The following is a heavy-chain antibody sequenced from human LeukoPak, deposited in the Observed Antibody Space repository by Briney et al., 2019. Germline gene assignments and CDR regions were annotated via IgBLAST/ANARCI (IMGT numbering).Heavy chain of an antibody. CDR1: GFTFSSYW. D-gene: IGHD3-10*01. CDR3: ARDLLLWFGEFRFDP. J-gene: IGHJ5*02. CDR2: IKQDGSEK. V-gene: IGHV3-7*03. Sequence: GGSLRLSCAASGFTFSSYWMSWVRQAPGKGLEWVANIKQDGSEKYYVDSVKGRFTISRDNAKISLYLQMNSLRAEDTAVYYCARDLLLWFGEFRFDPWGQGTLVTVSS.